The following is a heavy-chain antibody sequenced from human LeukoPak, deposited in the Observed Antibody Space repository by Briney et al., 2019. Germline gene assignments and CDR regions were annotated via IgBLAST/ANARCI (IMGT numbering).Heavy chain of an antibody. Sequence: PGGSLRLSCAASGFTFSSNWMSWVRQAPGKGLEWVANINQDGSEKYYVDSVKGRFTISRDNAKNSLYLQMNSLRAEDTAVYYCAREGQLVLGSHEYWGQGTLVTVSS. J-gene: IGHJ4*02. CDR1: GFTFSSNW. CDR3: AREGQLVLGSHEY. CDR2: INQDGSEK. D-gene: IGHD6-6*01. V-gene: IGHV3-7*05.